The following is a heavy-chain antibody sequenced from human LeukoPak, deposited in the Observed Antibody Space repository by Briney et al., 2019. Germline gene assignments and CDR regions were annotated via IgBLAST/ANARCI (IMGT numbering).Heavy chain of an antibody. CDR1: GGSISSGGYY. D-gene: IGHD6-19*01. V-gene: IGHV3-23*01. J-gene: IGHJ4*02. CDR3: AKDWDIAVAGCDY. CDR2: ISGNGGGI. Sequence: LSLTCTVSGGSISSGGYYWSWIRQAPGKGLEWVSAISGNGGGIYYADSVKGRFTISRDNSKNTVYLQMSSLRAEDTAVYYCAKDWDIAVAGCDYWGQGTLVTVSS.